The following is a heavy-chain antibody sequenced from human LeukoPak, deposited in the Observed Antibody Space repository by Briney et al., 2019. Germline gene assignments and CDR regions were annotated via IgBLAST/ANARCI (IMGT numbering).Heavy chain of an antibody. D-gene: IGHD4-17*01. CDR1: GFTVSRNY. CDR3: TRQRSEVTTFDY. CDR2: FYSGGTL. V-gene: IGHV3-66*04. J-gene: IGHJ4*02. Sequence: PGGSLRLSCVASGFTVSRNYMSWVRQAPGEGLEWVSAFYSGGTLYYADSVKGRFTISTDNSKNTLYLQMNSLRAEDTAMYYCTRQRSEVTTFDYWGQGTRVTVSS.